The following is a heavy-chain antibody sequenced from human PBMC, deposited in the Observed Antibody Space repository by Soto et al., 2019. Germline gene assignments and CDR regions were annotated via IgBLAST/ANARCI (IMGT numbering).Heavy chain of an antibody. CDR2: IFYGGGSGVA. V-gene: IGHV4-39*01. Sequence: PSETLSLTCAVSGDSVTSVNYFWTWIRQPPGKGLEWIGNIFYGGGSGVAYYSPSLKSRVTISVDTSKNQFPLNMRSLTAADTAVYFCARRGGGDSLFDSWGQGKLVTVSS. CDR1: GDSVTSVNYF. J-gene: IGHJ4*02. CDR3: ARRGGGDSLFDS. D-gene: IGHD4-17*01.